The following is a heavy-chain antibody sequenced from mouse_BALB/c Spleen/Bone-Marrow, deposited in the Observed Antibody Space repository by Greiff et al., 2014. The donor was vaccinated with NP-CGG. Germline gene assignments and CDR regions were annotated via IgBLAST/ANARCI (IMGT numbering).Heavy chain of an antibody. CDR3: ANYYYGSHFDY. CDR1: GFNIKDTY. CDR2: IDPANGNT. V-gene: IGHV14-3*02. D-gene: IGHD1-1*01. Sequence: VQLPQSGAALVKPGASVKLSCTASGFNIKDTYMHWVKQRPEQGLEWIGRIDPANGNTKYDPKFQGKATITADTSSNTAYLQLSSLTSEDTAVYYCANYYYGSHFDYWGQGTTLTVSS. J-gene: IGHJ2*01.